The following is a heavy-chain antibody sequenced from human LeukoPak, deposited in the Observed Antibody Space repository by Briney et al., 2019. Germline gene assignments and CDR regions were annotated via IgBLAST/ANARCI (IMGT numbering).Heavy chain of an antibody. CDR1: GFTFSTYA. Sequence: GGSLRLSCAASGFTFSTYAMSWVRQAPGKGLEWVSSINNSGGSMYYADSVKGRFTISRDDSKNTLYLQMNSLRAEDTAVYYCAKGAGSSSFDYWGQGTLVTVSS. V-gene: IGHV3-23*01. CDR2: INNSGGSM. CDR3: AKGAGSSSFDY. J-gene: IGHJ4*02. D-gene: IGHD6-6*01.